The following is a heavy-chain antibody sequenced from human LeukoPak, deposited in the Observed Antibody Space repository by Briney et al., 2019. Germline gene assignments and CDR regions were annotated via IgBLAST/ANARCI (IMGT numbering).Heavy chain of an antibody. Sequence: GGSLRLSCAASGFTFSSYWMHWVRQAPGKGLVWVSRINSDGSSTSYADSVKGRFTISRDNAKNTLYLQMNSLRAEDTAVYYCARGGGYSYGYYYYYMDVWGKGTTVTISS. D-gene: IGHD5-18*01. CDR3: ARGGGYSYGYYYYYMDV. CDR1: GFTFSSYW. V-gene: IGHV3-74*01. CDR2: INSDGSST. J-gene: IGHJ6*03.